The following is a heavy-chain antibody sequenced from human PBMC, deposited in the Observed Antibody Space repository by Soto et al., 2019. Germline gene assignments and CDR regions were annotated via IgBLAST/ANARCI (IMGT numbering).Heavy chain of an antibody. V-gene: IGHV4-59*08. J-gene: IGHJ6*02. CDR3: ARQVRDIAAAVYYYGMDV. CDR1: GGSISSYY. Sequence: SETLSLTWTVSGGSISSYYWSWIRQPPGKGLEWIGYIYYSGSTNYNPSLKSRVTISVDTSKNQFSLKLSSVTAADTAVYYCARQVRDIAAAVYYYGMDVWGQGTTVTVSS. D-gene: IGHD6-13*01. CDR2: IYYSGST.